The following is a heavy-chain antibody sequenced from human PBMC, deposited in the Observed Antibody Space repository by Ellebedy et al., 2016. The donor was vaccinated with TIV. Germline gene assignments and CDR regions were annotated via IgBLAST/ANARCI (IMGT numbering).Heavy chain of an antibody. CDR1: GYTFTNFY. D-gene: IGHD3-16*01. CDR2: INPSGGGT. J-gene: IGHJ6*02. Sequence: AASVKVSCKASGYTFTNFYIHWVRQAPGQGLEWMGIINPSGGGTTYAQELQGRVTMTRDTSTSTVHMELSGLRSEDTAMYYCARGRLQVPDRGMDVWGQGTTVTVSS. CDR3: ARGRLQVPDRGMDV. V-gene: IGHV1-46*04.